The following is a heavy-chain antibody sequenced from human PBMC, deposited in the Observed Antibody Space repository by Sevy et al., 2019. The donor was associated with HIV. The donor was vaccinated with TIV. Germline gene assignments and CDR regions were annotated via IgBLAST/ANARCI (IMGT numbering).Heavy chain of an antibody. D-gene: IGHD1-26*01. V-gene: IGHV3-30*18. Sequence: GGSLRLSCAASGFIFSSYGMHWVRQAPGKGLEWVTIISYDGSSKYYADSVKGRFTISRDKSENILYLQMNSLRTDDTAVYYCVKGGVTWELLDYWGQGTLGTVSS. J-gene: IGHJ4*02. CDR1: GFIFSSYG. CDR2: ISYDGSSK. CDR3: VKGGVTWELLDY.